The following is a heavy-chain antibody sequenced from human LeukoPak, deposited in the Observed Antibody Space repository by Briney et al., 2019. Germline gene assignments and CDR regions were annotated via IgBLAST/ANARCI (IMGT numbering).Heavy chain of an antibody. CDR2: IIPIFGTA. V-gene: IGHV1-69*05. J-gene: IGHJ4*02. Sequence: SVKVSCKASGGTFSSYAISWVRQASGQGLEWMGGIIPIFGTANYAQKFQGRVTITTDESTSTAYMELSSLRSEDTAVYYCAREVGYCSSTSCPFDYWGQGTLVTVSS. D-gene: IGHD2-2*03. CDR1: GGTFSSYA. CDR3: AREVGYCSSTSCPFDY.